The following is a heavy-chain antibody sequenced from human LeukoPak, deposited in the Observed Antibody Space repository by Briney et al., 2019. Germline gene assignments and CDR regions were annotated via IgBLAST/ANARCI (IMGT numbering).Heavy chain of an antibody. D-gene: IGHD3-10*01. CDR2: IYPGDSDT. J-gene: IGHJ4*02. CDR1: GFSFTTYW. CDR3: ASVYGSGGYYSDY. Sequence: GESLKISCKTFGFSFTTYWIGWVRQMPGKGLEWMGIIYPGDSDTRYSPSFQGQITISADKSISTAYLQWSSLKASDTAMYYCASVYGSGGYYSDYWGQGTLVTVSS. V-gene: IGHV5-51*01.